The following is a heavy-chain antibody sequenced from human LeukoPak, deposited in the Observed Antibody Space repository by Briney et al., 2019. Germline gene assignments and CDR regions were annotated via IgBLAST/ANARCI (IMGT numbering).Heavy chain of an antibody. CDR3: ARASYTYYYDSSGYYYFDY. Sequence: PSETLSLTCTVSGGSISTTAYYWGWIRQPPGKGLEWIGSVFYTGNTFYNPSLKSRVTISGDTSKNQFSLKLSSVTAADTAVYYCARASYTYYYDSSGYYYFDYWGQGTLVTVSS. V-gene: IGHV4-39*07. J-gene: IGHJ4*02. CDR1: GGSISTTAYY. CDR2: VFYTGNT. D-gene: IGHD3-22*01.